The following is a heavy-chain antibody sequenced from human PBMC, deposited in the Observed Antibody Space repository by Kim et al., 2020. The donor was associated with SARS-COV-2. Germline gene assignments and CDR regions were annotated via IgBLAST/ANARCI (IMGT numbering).Heavy chain of an antibody. CDR1: GFTFTNYF. CDR3: ARGTNDYGRGFDY. CDR2: INPIGGST. J-gene: IGHJ4*02. V-gene: IGHV1-46*04. D-gene: IGHD4-17*01. Sequence: ASVKVSCKASGFTFTNYFMHWVRQAPGQGLEWLGIINPIGGSTFYAQEVQGRVSMARDTSTSTVYMELSSLRSEDTAVDYCARGTNDYGRGFDYWGQGTL.